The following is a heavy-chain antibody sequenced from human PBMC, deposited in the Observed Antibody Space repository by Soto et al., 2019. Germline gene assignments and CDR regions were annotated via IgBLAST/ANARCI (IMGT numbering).Heavy chain of an antibody. D-gene: IGHD2-15*01. J-gene: IGHJ1*01. CDR3: ASEIVVVVAATRAEYFQH. V-gene: IGHV4-39*01. CDR2: IYYSGST. Sequence: SETLSLTCTVSGGSISSSSYYWGWIRHPPGKGLEWIGSIYYSGSTYYNPSLKSRVTISVDTSKNQFSLKLSSVTAADTAVYYCASEIVVVVAATRAEYFQHWGQGTLVTVSS. CDR1: GGSISSSSYY.